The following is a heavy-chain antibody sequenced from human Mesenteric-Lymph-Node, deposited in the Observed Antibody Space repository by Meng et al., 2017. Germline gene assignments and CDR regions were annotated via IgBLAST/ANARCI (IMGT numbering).Heavy chain of an antibody. CDR1: GFTFSSYD. Sequence: GESLKISCEASGFTFSSYDMNWVRQAPGKGLEWVSYINSSGSTIYYADSVKGRFTISRDSAKNSLYLQMNSLRAEDTAVYYYAREIAVASSEFDYWGHGTLVTVSS. D-gene: IGHD6-13*01. CDR3: AREIAVASSEFDY. J-gene: IGHJ4*01. V-gene: IGHV3-48*03. CDR2: INSSGSTI.